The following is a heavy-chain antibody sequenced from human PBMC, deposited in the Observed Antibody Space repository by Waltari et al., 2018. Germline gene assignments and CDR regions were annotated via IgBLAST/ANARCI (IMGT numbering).Heavy chain of an antibody. CDR1: GYALSELS. V-gene: IGHV1-24*01. D-gene: IGHD2-15*01. Sequence: QVQLDPSGAEVKKPGASMKVSCKVSGYALSELSMHWVRQAPGEGLEWMGGFNPEDGEIIYAQKFRGRVTMTEDTSTETVYMDLSSLRSEDTAVYYCATSNSGGRRGFDYWGQGTLVTVSS. CDR3: ATSNSGGRRGFDY. J-gene: IGHJ4*02. CDR2: FNPEDGEI.